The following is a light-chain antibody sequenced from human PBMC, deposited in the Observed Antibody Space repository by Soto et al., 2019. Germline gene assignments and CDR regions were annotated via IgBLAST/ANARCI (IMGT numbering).Light chain of an antibody. V-gene: IGKV3-20*01. J-gene: IGKJ2*01. CDR3: QQYGRSPPMYT. Sequence: DIVLTQSPGNLSLSPGERATLSCRASQSVNSSYLAWYQQKPGQAPRLLIYGASSRATAIPDRFSGSGSGTDFTLTISRLEPEDFAVYYCQQYGRSPPMYTFGRGTKLEIK. CDR1: QSVNSSY. CDR2: GAS.